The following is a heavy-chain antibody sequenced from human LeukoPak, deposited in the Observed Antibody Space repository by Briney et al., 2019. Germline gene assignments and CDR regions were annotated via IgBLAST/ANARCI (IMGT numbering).Heavy chain of an antibody. Sequence: PRASVKVSCKASGYTFTSYGISWVRQAPGQGLEWMGIINPSGGSTSYAQKFQGRVTMTRDTSTSTVYMELSSLRSEDTAVYYCARWEGTPSYYYDSSGYYYWGQGTLVTVSS. J-gene: IGHJ4*02. CDR1: GYTFTSYG. V-gene: IGHV1-46*01. CDR3: ARWEGTPSYYYDSSGYYY. CDR2: INPSGGST. D-gene: IGHD3-22*01.